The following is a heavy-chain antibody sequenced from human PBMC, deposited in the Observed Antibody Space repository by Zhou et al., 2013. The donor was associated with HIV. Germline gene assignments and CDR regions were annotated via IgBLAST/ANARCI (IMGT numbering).Heavy chain of an antibody. D-gene: IGHD1-1*01. Sequence: QVYLVQSGGEVKKPGASVKVSCKASGYTLTTSDLHWVRQASGQGLEWMGWINPSTSHTTYAQNFQGRVTMTRNISINTAYMELNSLRSEDTAVYYCARRGTWGDRFNVIRGGLDVWGQGTTVTVSS. CDR2: INPSTSHT. CDR3: ARRGTWGDRFNVIRGGLDV. J-gene: IGHJ6*02. V-gene: IGHV1-8*01. CDR1: GYTLTTSD.